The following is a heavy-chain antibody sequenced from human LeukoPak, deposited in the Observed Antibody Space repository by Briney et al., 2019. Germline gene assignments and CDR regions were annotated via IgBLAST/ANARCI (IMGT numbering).Heavy chain of an antibody. Sequence: ASVKVSCTASGYTFTAYYIHWVRQAPGQGLEWMGWIIPNSGATNYLQKFQGRVTMTRDTSISTAYMELSSLRSDDSAFYYCARASYSIPLDYWGQGTLVTVSS. CDR3: ARASYSIPLDY. D-gene: IGHD6-13*01. CDR2: IIPNSGAT. V-gene: IGHV1-2*02. J-gene: IGHJ4*02. CDR1: GYTFTAYY.